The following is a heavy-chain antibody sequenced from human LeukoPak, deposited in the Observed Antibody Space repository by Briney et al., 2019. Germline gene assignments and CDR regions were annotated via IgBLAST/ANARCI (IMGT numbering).Heavy chain of an antibody. CDR2: IDHSGST. V-gene: IGHV4-34*01. D-gene: IGHD3-22*01. CDR3: ARGSSGYSQDAFDI. CDR1: GGSFSGYY. Sequence: SETLSLTCAVYGGSFSGYYWSWIRQPPGKGLEWIGEIDHSGSTNYNPSLKSRVTISVDTSKNQFSLKLSSVTAADTAVYYCARGSSGYSQDAFDIWGQGTMVTVSS. J-gene: IGHJ3*02.